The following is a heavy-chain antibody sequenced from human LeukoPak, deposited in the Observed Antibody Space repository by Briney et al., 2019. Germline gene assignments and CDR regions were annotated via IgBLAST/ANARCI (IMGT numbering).Heavy chain of an antibody. CDR1: GFTFNNYA. D-gene: IGHD4-17*01. J-gene: IGHJ4*02. CDR2: ISGGGETT. V-gene: IGHV3-23*01. Sequence: HPGGSLRLSCAASGFTFNNYAMKWVRQAPGKGLEWVSSISGGGETTYYADSAKGRFTISRDNSQNTLYLQMNSLRAEDTAVYYCARDYADYVGYFFFDYWGQGTLVTVSS. CDR3: ARDYADYVGYFFFDY.